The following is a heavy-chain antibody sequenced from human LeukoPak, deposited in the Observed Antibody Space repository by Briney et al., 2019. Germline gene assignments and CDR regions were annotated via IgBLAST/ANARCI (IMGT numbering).Heavy chain of an antibody. CDR2: IYYSGST. V-gene: IGHV4-61*01. CDR1: GGSIRSSYYY. D-gene: IGHD2-15*01. Sequence: SETLSLTCTVSGGSIRSSYYYWSWIRQPPEKGLEWIGYIYYSGSTNYNPSLKSRVTISVDTSKNQFSLKLSSVTAADTAVYYCARAECSGGSCYPYYYYGMDVWGQGTTVTVSS. J-gene: IGHJ6*02. CDR3: ARAECSGGSCYPYYYYGMDV.